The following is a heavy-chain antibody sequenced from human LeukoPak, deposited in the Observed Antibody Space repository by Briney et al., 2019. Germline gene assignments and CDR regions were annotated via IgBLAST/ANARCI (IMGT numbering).Heavy chain of an antibody. D-gene: IGHD3-10*01. CDR1: GYTFTSYD. CDR3: ARGQVVMVRGVIIHFYGMDV. V-gene: IGHV1-8*01. J-gene: IGHJ6*02. Sequence: ASVKVSCKASGYTFTSYDINWVRQATGRGLEWMGWMNPNSGNTGYAQKFQGRVTMTRNTSISTAYMELSSLRSEDTAVYYCARGQVVMVRGVIIHFYGMDVWGRGTTVTVSS. CDR2: MNPNSGNT.